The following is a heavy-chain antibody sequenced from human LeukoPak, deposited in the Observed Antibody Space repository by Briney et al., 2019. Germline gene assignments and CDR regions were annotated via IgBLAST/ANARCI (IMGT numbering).Heavy chain of an antibody. Sequence: GGSLRLSCAASGFTFSSYAMSWVRQAPARGLEWVSSLRGDGETFYTDSVKGRFTLSRDNSENTLYLQMNSLRTEDTAVYYCAQGYSIGWFPNWGQGSLVSVSS. D-gene: IGHD5-12*01. CDR2: LRGDGET. J-gene: IGHJ4*02. V-gene: IGHV3-23*01. CDR3: AQGYSIGWFPN. CDR1: GFTFSSYA.